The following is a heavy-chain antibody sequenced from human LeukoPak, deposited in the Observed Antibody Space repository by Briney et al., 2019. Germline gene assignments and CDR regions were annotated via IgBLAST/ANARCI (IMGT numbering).Heavy chain of an antibody. Sequence: GGSLRLSCAASGFTFSSYWMSWVRQAPGKGLEWVANIKQDGSEKYYVDSVKGRFTISRDNAKNSLYLQMNSLRAEDTAVYYCARVTVTTLSPFDYWGQGTLVTVSS. D-gene: IGHD4-17*01. J-gene: IGHJ4*02. V-gene: IGHV3-7*01. CDR1: GFTFSSYW. CDR3: ARVTVTTLSPFDY. CDR2: IKQDGSEK.